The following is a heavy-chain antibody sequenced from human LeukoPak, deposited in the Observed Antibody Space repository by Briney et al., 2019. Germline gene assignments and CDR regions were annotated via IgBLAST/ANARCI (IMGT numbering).Heavy chain of an antibody. CDR3: ARRASVGDPNYYYYYYMDV. J-gene: IGHJ6*03. CDR2: IYYSGST. CDR1: GGSISSSSYY. Sequence: SETLSLTCTVSGGSISSSSYYWGWIRQPPGKGLEWIGSIYYSGSTYYNPSLKSRVTISVDTSKSQFSLKLSSVTAADTAVYYRARRASVGDPNYYYYYYMDVWGKGTTVTVSS. D-gene: IGHD2-21*02. V-gene: IGHV4-39*07.